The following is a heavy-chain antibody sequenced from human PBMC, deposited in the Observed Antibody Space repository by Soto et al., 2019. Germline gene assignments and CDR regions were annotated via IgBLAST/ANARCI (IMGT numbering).Heavy chain of an antibody. J-gene: IGHJ5*02. Sequence: LSLTCTVSGGSVSSGDYYWSWIRQPPGKGLEWIGYIYYSGSTNYNPSLKSRVSISLDTSKNQFSLRLTSVTAADTAVYYCARIPVDTYMINWFDPWGQGTLVTVSS. CDR1: GGSVSSGDYY. D-gene: IGHD5-18*01. CDR3: ARIPVDTYMINWFDP. V-gene: IGHV4-61*08. CDR2: IYYSGST.